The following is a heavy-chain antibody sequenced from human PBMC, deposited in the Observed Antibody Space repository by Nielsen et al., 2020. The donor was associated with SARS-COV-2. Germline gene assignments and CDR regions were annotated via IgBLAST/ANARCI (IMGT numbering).Heavy chain of an antibody. D-gene: IGHD6-6*01. Sequence: ASVKVSYKASGYTFTGYYMHWVRQAPGQGLEWMGRINPNSGGTNYAQKFQGWVTMTRDTSISTAYMELSRLRSDDTAVYYCARAGLSPYSSSSSSYGMDVWGQGTTVTVSS. CDR2: INPNSGGT. V-gene: IGHV1-2*04. J-gene: IGHJ6*02. CDR3: ARAGLSPYSSSSSSYGMDV. CDR1: GYTFTGYY.